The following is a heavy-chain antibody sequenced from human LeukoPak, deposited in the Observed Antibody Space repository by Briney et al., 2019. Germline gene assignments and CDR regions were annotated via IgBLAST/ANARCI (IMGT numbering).Heavy chain of an antibody. CDR3: ASANSSGYYPDY. V-gene: IGHV4-59*12. CDR1: GGSIDNYY. Sequence: SETLSLTCTVSGGSIDNYYWSWVRQPPGAGLEWLAYIYYTGSTNYNPSLKTRLTISVDTSKNQFSLRLNSVTAADTAVYYCASANSSGYYPDYWGQGTLVTVSS. J-gene: IGHJ4*02. CDR2: IYYTGST. D-gene: IGHD3-22*01.